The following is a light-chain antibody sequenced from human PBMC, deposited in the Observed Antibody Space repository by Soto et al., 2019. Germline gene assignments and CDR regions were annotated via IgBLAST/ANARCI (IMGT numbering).Light chain of an antibody. J-gene: IGLJ2*01. CDR1: SSDVGGYNY. Sequence: QSALTQPRSVSGSPGQSVTISCTGTSSDVGGYNYVSWYQQHPGKAPKLMIYDVSKRPSGVPDRFSGSKSGNTASLTISGLQAEDEADYYCSSYRTGSRVFGGGTKLTVL. CDR2: DVS. CDR3: SSYRTGSRV. V-gene: IGLV2-11*01.